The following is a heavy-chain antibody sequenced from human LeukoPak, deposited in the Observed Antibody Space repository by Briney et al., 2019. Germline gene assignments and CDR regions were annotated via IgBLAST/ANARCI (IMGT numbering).Heavy chain of an antibody. V-gene: IGHV1-2*02. Sequence: APVKVSCKASGYTFTGYYMHWVRQAPGQGLEWMGWINPNSGGTNYAQKFQGRVTMTRDTSISTAYMELSRLRSDDTAVYYCARAAAYYDILTGSPPGVIFDYWGQGTLVTVSS. CDR3: ARAAAYYDILTGSPPGVIFDY. J-gene: IGHJ4*02. D-gene: IGHD3-9*01. CDR2: INPNSGGT. CDR1: GYTFTGYY.